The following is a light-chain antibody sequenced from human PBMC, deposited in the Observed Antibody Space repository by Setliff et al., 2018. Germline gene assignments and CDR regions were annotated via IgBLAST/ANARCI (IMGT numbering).Light chain of an antibody. V-gene: IGLV2-8*01. CDR1: SSDFGSYKY. CDR3: SSYEGSNNYV. J-gene: IGLJ1*01. CDR2: EVS. Sequence: QSALAQPPSASGSPGQSVTISCTGASSDFGSYKYASWYQQHPGKAPKLMIYEVSKRPSGVPDRFSGSKSGNTASLTVSGLQAEDEADYYCSSYEGSNNYVFGTGTKGTVL.